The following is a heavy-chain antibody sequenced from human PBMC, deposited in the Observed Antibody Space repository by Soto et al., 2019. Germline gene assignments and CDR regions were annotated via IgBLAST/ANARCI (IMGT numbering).Heavy chain of an antibody. CDR3: ERPNGLHYQFGY. Sequence: QVQLQESGPGLVKPSETLSLTCTVSGGSISSYYWSWIRQPPGKGLEWIGYIYYSGSTNYNPSLRLLXXIXVXXSKSPFSLERSAVVAADTAVYFCERPNGLHYQFGYRGRVTLATV. CDR2: IYYSGST. CDR1: GGSISSYY. J-gene: IGHJ4*02. V-gene: IGHV4-59*01. D-gene: IGHD2-8*01.